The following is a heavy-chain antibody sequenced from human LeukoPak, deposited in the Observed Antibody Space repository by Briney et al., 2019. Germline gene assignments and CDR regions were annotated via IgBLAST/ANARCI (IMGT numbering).Heavy chain of an antibody. D-gene: IGHD3-3*01. Sequence: GASVKVSCKASGGTFSSYAISWVRQAPGQGLEWMGGIIPIFGTANYAQKFQGRVTITTDESTSTAYMELSSLRSEDTAVYYCASSPRRRFLEWLLDYWGQGTLVTVSS. J-gene: IGHJ4*02. CDR3: ASSPRRRFLEWLLDY. V-gene: IGHV1-69*05. CDR1: GGTFSSYA. CDR2: IIPIFGTA.